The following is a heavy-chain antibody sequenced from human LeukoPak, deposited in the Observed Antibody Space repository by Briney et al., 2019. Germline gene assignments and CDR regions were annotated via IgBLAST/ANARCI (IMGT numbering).Heavy chain of an antibody. CDR1: GSSFSSFK. V-gene: IGHV3-48*03. CDR2: ISNRDKDT. Sequence: PGGSLRLSCAASGSSFSSFKMTWVRQAPGKGLEWVSYISNRDKDTNYADSVKGRFTISRDNAKNSLYLQMNSLRAEDTAVYYCAREGLGYGDFDYWGQGTLVTVSS. D-gene: IGHD5-18*01. J-gene: IGHJ4*02. CDR3: AREGLGYGDFDY.